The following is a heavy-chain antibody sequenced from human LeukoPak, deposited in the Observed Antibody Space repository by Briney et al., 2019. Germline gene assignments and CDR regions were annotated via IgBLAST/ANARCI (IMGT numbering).Heavy chain of an antibody. D-gene: IGHD6-6*01. CDR2: INHSGST. CDR1: GGSFSGYY. V-gene: IGHV4-34*01. J-gene: IGHJ4*02. CDR3: SIAARGVDY. Sequence: PSETLSLTCAVYGGSFSGYYWSWIRQPPGKGLEWIGEINHSGSTNYNPSLKNRVTISVDTSKNQFSLKLSSVTAADTAVYYCSIAARGVDYWGQGTLVTVSS.